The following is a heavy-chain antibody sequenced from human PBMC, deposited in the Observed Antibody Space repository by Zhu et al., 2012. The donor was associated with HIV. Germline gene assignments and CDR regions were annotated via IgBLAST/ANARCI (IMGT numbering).Heavy chain of an antibody. CDR3: GRGDYGDSPIGFQH. D-gene: IGHD4-17*01. V-gene: IGHV4-30-2*01. J-gene: IGHJ1*01. CDR1: GGSITSGGYS. Sequence: QLQLQESGSGLVKPSQTLSLTCAVSGGSITSGGYSWSWIRKPPGKGLEWIGYIYHSGSTYYNPSLKSRVTISIDRSKNQFSLKLSSVTAADTAVYYCGRGDYGDSPIGFQHWGQGTLVTVSS. CDR2: IYHSGST.